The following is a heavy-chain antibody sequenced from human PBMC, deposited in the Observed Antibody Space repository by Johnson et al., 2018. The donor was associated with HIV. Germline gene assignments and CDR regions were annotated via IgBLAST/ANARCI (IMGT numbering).Heavy chain of an antibody. J-gene: IGHJ3*02. V-gene: IGHV3-7*01. Sequence: EVQLVESGGGVVQPGRSLRLSCAASGFTFSASWMNWVRQAPGKGLEWVANINQDGSQKTYVDSVKGRFTISRDNAKNSLFLQMNSLRAEDTAVYYCAKDSATNPFDIWGQGTMVTVSS. CDR2: INQDGSQK. D-gene: IGHD6-25*01. CDR1: GFTFSASW. CDR3: AKDSATNPFDI.